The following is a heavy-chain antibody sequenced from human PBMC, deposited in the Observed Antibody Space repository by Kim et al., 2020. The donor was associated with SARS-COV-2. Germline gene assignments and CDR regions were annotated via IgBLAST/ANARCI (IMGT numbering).Heavy chain of an antibody. D-gene: IGHD6-19*01. Sequence: GGSLRLSCAASGFTFSSYWMHWVRQAPGKGLVWVSRINRDGSRKSYADSVRGRFTISRDNAKNTLYLQMNSLRAEDTAVYYCVRHGRQSGWYSHYYYYD. J-gene: IGHJ6*03. CDR3: VRHGRQSGWYSHYYYYD. CDR2: INRDGSRK. CDR1: GFTFSSYW. V-gene: IGHV3-74*01.